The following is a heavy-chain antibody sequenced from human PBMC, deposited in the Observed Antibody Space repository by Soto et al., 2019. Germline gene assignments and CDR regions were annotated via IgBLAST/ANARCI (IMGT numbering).Heavy chain of an antibody. CDR3: ARDSMVLMVYARFDY. V-gene: IGHV3-48*03. Sequence: PGGSLRLSCAASGFTFSSYEMNWVRQAPGKGLEWVSYISSSGSTIYYADSVKGRFTISRDNAKNSLYLQMNSLRAEDTAVYYCARDSMVLMVYARFDYWGQGTLVTVSS. CDR2: ISSSGSTI. J-gene: IGHJ4*02. CDR1: GFTFSSYE. D-gene: IGHD2-8*01.